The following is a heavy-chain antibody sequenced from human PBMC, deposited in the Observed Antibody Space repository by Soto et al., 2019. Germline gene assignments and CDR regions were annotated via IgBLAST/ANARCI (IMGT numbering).Heavy chain of an antibody. CDR2: ISYDGSNK. CDR1: GFTFSSYG. CDR3: AKDDLGYSSYSYYGMDV. J-gene: IGHJ6*02. Sequence: PGGSLRLSCAASGFTFSSYGMHWVRQAPGKGLEWVAVISYDGSNKCYADSVKGRFTISRDNSKNTLYLQMNSLRAEDTAVYYCAKDDLGYSSYSYYGMDVWGQGTTVTVSS. V-gene: IGHV3-30*18. D-gene: IGHD5-18*01.